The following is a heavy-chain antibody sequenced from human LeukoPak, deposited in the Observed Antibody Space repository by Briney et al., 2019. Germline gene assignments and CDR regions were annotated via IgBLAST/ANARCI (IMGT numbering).Heavy chain of an antibody. J-gene: IGHJ4*02. D-gene: IGHD3-10*01. Sequence: SETLSLTCTVSGGSISSGSYYWSWIRQPAGKGLEWIGRIYTSGSTNYNPSLKSRVTISVDTSKNQFSLKLSSVTAADTAVYYCARDQGYYGSGFWGQGTLVTVSS. CDR2: IYTSGST. CDR3: ARDQGYYGSGF. V-gene: IGHV4-61*02. CDR1: GGSISSGSYY.